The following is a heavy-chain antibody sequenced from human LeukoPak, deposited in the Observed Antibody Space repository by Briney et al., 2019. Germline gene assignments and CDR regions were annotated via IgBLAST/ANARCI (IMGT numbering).Heavy chain of an antibody. Sequence: SETLSLTCSVSGGSISGYYWSWIRQPPGKGLEWIGYIYDSGITDYSPSLKSRLTMSVDASNNQFSLTLSSVTAADTAVYYCAGRGHRYSRDWGQGILVTVSS. CDR1: GGSISGYY. V-gene: IGHV4-4*09. CDR3: AGRGHRYSRD. CDR2: IYDSGIT. D-gene: IGHD2-15*01. J-gene: IGHJ1*01.